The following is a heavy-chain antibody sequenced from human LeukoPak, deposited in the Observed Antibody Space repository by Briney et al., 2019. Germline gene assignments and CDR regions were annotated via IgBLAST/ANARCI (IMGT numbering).Heavy chain of an antibody. CDR1: GGSISSYY. V-gene: IGHV4-59*01. CDR3: TRAHDDYYYDSSGYYPWAFDI. J-gene: IGHJ3*02. CDR2: IYYSGST. D-gene: IGHD3-22*01. Sequence: SETLSLTCTVSGGSISSYYWSWIRQPPGKGLEWIGNIYYSGSTNYNPSLKSRVTISVDTSKNQFSLKLSSVTAADTAVYYCTRAHDDYYYDSSGYYPWAFDIWGQGTMVTVSS.